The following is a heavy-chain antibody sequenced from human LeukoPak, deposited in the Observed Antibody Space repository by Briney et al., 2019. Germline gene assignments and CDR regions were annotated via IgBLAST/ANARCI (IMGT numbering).Heavy chain of an antibody. V-gene: IGHV3-15*01. D-gene: IGHD3-22*01. CDR2: IKSKPDDGTT. J-gene: IGHJ4*02. CDR3: TAGHGSGYFTPTQTYYFDY. CDR1: GFTFSKAW. Sequence: PGGPLRLSCAASGFTFSKAWMSWVRQAPGKGLEWVGRIKSKPDDGTTDYAAPVKGRVTISGDDSQNTLYLQMDSLKTEDTAVYYCTAGHGSGYFTPTQTYYFDYWGQGALVTVSS.